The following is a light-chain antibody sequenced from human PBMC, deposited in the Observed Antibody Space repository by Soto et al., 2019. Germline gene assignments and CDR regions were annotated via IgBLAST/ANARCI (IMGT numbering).Light chain of an antibody. CDR1: QSVSSN. CDR2: GAS. V-gene: IGKV3-15*01. Sequence: EIVMTQSPATLSVSPGESATLSCRASQSVSSNLAWYQQRPGQAPRLLIYGASTRATGIAARFSGSGSGTDVTLTISSLQSEDFAVYYCQQYSDWFTFGQGTKLAIK. J-gene: IGKJ2*01. CDR3: QQYSDWFT.